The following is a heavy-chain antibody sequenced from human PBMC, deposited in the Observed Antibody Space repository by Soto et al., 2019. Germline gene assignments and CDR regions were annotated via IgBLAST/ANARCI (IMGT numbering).Heavy chain of an antibody. J-gene: IGHJ4*02. CDR2: LSNTGRRT. CDR3: ATEMGATQGPFDN. Sequence: GGSLRLSCVVSVFPFGASSISGVRQAPGKWLEWVSGLSNTGRRTSYADSVKGRFNISRDNSENTVYLQMNSLRVEDTAVYYCATEMGATQGPFDNWGQGTLVTV. V-gene: IGHV3-23*01. CDR1: VFPFGASS. D-gene: IGHD1-26*01.